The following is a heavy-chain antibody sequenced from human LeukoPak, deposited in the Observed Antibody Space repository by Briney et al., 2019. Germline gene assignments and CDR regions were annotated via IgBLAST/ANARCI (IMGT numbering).Heavy chain of an antibody. CDR3: AKARNAHYAYNDAFDI. D-gene: IGHD1-14*01. Sequence: GGSLRLSCAASGFTFSSYWMSWVRQAPGKGLEWVANIKQDGSEKYYVDSVKGRFTISRDNAKNSLYLQMNSLRAEDTAVYYCAKARNAHYAYNDAFDIWGQGTMVTVSS. CDR1: GFTFSSYW. V-gene: IGHV3-7*01. J-gene: IGHJ3*02. CDR2: IKQDGSEK.